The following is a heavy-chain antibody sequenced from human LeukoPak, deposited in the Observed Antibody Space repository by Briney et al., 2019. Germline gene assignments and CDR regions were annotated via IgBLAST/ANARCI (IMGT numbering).Heavy chain of an antibody. D-gene: IGHD3-22*01. Sequence: PGGSLRLSCAASGFTFSSYEMNWVRQAPGKGLEWVSYISSSGSTIYYADSVKGRFTISRDNAKNSLYLQMNSLRAEDTAVYYCARVSRTYYYDKSGYYFDYWGQGTLVTVSS. J-gene: IGHJ4*02. CDR1: GFTFSSYE. V-gene: IGHV3-48*03. CDR3: ARVSRTYYYDKSGYYFDY. CDR2: ISSSGSTI.